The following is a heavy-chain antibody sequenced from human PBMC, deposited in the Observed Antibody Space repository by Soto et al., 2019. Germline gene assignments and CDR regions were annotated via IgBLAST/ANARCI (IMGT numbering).Heavy chain of an antibody. J-gene: IGHJ4*02. V-gene: IGHV4-39*07. CDR1: GGSISRSTYY. D-gene: IGHD3-16*01. CDR3: AREDPYLIDY. CDR2: IYYSGTS. Sequence: SETLSLTCTVSGGSISRSTYYWGWVRQPPGKGLEWIGSIYYSGTSYYNPSLKSRVTISVDTSKNQFFLKLSSVTAADTAVYYCAREDPYLIDYWGQGTLVTVSS.